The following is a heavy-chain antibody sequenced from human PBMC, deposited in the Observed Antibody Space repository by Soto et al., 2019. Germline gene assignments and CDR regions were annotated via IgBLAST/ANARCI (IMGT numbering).Heavy chain of an antibody. Sequence: ESLTITYPRSGYSFALYWTTWVRQMPGKGLEWVGVIYPGVSDTRYSPSFRGQVTISADKSISHVYLQWSSLKASDTDMYYCARNRLRQYDYGIDVWGQGTKGTVSS. V-gene: IGHV5-51*01. CDR2: IYPGVSDT. D-gene: IGHD3-3*01. CDR1: GYSFALYW. CDR3: ARNRLRQYDYGIDV. J-gene: IGHJ6*02.